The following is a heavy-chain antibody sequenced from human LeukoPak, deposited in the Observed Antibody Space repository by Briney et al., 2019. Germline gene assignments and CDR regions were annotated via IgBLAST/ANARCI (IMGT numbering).Heavy chain of an antibody. Sequence: PSVTLSLTCTISGDSISSSSYYWGWIRQPPGKGLEWIGDIYYRGSTYYNPSLKSRVSISIDTSNNQFSLTLNSVTAADTALYFCARRRYYDSTGYLDWGQGTLVTVSS. CDR1: GDSISSSSYY. V-gene: IGHV4-39*01. J-gene: IGHJ1*01. D-gene: IGHD3-22*01. CDR2: IYYRGST. CDR3: ARRRYYDSTGYLD.